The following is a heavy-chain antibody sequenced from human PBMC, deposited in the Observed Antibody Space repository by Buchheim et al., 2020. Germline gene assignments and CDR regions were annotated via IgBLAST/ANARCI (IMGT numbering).Heavy chain of an antibody. D-gene: IGHD3-22*01. V-gene: IGHV3-23*01. CDR3: AKEKTITMIVVVTNWFDP. J-gene: IGHJ5*02. CDR2: ISGSGGST. Sequence: EVQLLESGGGLVQPGGSLRLSCAASGFTFSSYAMSWVRQAPGKGLEWVSAISGSGGSTYYADSVKGRFTISRTPSQNPLYLQMNSLRAEDTAVYYCAKEKTITMIVVVTNWFDPWGQGTL. CDR1: GFTFSSYA.